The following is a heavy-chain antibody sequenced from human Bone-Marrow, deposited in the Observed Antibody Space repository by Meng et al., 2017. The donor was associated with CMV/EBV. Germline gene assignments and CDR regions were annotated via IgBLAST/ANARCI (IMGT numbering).Heavy chain of an antibody. CDR2: ISWNSGSI. J-gene: IGHJ6*02. Sequence: LRLSCAASGFTFDDYAMHWVRQAPGKGLEWVSGISWNSGSIGYADSVKGRFTISRDNAKNTLYLQMNSLRAEDTAVYYCARDYPYSSSVYYYYYGMDVWGQGTTVTVSS. V-gene: IGHV3-9*01. CDR1: GFTFDDYA. D-gene: IGHD6-6*01. CDR3: ARDYPYSSSVYYYYYGMDV.